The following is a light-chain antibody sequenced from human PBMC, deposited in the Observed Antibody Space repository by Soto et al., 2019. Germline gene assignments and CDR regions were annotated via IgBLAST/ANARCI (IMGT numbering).Light chain of an antibody. J-gene: IGKJ5*01. CDR1: ESISRK. V-gene: IGKV1-5*02. CDR3: QQYSSSSIT. Sequence: DIQITQSPSTLSSSVGDRVTIICVARESISRKVAWYQQKPGKAPKLLIYDVSSLESGVTSRFSGSGSGTEFTLTISSLQPDDFATYYCQQYSSSSITFGQGTRLEIK. CDR2: DVS.